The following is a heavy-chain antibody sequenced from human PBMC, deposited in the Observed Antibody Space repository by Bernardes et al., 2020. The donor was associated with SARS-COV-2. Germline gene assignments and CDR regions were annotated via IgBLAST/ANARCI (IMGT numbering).Heavy chain of an antibody. J-gene: IGHJ4*02. D-gene: IGHD6-13*01. CDR2: IYPRDSDT. CDR1: GFDFTNYW. CDR3: ARQSSFVAATGIDY. V-gene: IGHV5-51*01. Sequence: GESLKSSCKVSGFDFTNYWIGWVRQMPGNGLEWMGIIYPRDSDTRYSPSFQGQVTISADKSISTAYLQWSSLKASDTAMYYCARQSSFVAATGIDYWGQGTLVTVSS.